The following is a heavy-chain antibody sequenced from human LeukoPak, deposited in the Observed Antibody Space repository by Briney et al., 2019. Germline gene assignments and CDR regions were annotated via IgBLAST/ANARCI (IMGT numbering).Heavy chain of an antibody. D-gene: IGHD5-18*01. V-gene: IGHV4-39*01. J-gene: IGHJ4*02. CDR1: GGSISSSSYY. CDR2: IYYSGST. Sequence: PSETLSLTCTVSGGSISSSSYYWGWIRQPPGKGLEWIGSIYYSGSTYYNPSLKGRVAISVDTSKNQFSLKLSSVTAADTAVYYCARHTAMVVDYWGQGTLVTVSS. CDR3: ARHTAMVVDY.